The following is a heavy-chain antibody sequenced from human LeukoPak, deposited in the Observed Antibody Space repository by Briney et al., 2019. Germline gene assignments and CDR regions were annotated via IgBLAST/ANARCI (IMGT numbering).Heavy chain of an antibody. CDR3: ARTSRQLWPSALFDY. J-gene: IGHJ4*02. CDR2: IKQDGSEK. Sequence: GGSLRLSCAASGFTFSNYWITWVRQAPGKGLEWVANIKQDGSEKNYVDSVKGRFTISRDNAKNSLYLQMSSLRAEDTAVYYCARTSRQLWPSALFDYWGQGTLVTVSS. D-gene: IGHD5-18*01. CDR1: GFTFSNYW. V-gene: IGHV3-7*01.